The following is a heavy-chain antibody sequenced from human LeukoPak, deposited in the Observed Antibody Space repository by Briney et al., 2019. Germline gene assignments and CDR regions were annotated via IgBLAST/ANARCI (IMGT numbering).Heavy chain of an antibody. CDR3: AKTGGKACSSTSCYGGLDY. CDR2: ISGSGGST. D-gene: IGHD2-2*01. Sequence: GGSLRLSCAASGFTFSSYAMSWVRQAPGKGLEWVSAISGSGGSTYYADSVKGRFTISRDNSKNTLYLQMNSLRAEDTAVYYCAKTGGKACSSTSCYGGLDYWGQGTLVTVSS. V-gene: IGHV3-23*01. J-gene: IGHJ4*02. CDR1: GFTFSSYA.